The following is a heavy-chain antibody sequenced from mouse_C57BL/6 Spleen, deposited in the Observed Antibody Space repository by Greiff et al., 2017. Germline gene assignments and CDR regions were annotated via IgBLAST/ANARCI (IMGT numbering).Heavy chain of an antibody. V-gene: IGHV1-15*01. J-gene: IGHJ3*01. CDR1: GYTFTDYE. CDR3: TRGVSY. CDR2: IDPETGGT. Sequence: QVQLKQSGAELVRPGASVTLSCKASGYTFTDYEMHWVKQTPVHGLEWIGAIDPETGGTAYNQKFKGKAILTADKSSSTAYMELRSLTSEDSAVYYCTRGVSYGGQGTLVTVSA.